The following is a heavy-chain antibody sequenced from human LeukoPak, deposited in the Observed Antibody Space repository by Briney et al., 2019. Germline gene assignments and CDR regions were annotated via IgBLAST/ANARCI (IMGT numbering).Heavy chain of an antibody. Sequence: SQTLSLTCTVTGGSFSSGGYSWSWIRQPPGKGLEWIGYISDSGGTYYNPSLTSRLTISIDRSKKQFSLKRSSVTAADTAVYYCARVDGGELWSRPNWFDPWGQGTLVTVSS. CDR2: ISDSGGT. CDR3: ARVDGGELWSRPNWFDP. J-gene: IGHJ5*02. CDR1: GGSFSSGGYS. V-gene: IGHV4-30-2*01. D-gene: IGHD2-21*01.